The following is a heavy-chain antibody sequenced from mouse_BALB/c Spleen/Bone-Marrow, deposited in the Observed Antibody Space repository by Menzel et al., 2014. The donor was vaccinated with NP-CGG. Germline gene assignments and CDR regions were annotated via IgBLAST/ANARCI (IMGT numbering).Heavy chain of an antibody. CDR3: ARNDYGNPHYAMDY. V-gene: IGHV2-4*02. J-gene: IGHJ4*01. Sequence: VQLQESGPGLVQPSQSLSITCTVSGFSVISYGVHWVRQPPGKGLEWLGVIWSGGSTDYNAAFISRLNISKDNSKSQVFFKMNSLQADDTAIYYCARNDYGNPHYAMDYWGQGTSVTVSS. D-gene: IGHD2-1*01. CDR1: GFSVISYG. CDR2: IWSGGST.